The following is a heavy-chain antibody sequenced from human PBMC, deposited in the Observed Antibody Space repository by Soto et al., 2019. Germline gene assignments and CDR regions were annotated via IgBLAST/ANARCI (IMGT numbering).Heavy chain of an antibody. CDR3: AKAASFQFAQGITTIPGSYYFDY. V-gene: IGHV3-9*01. CDR1: GFTLDDYA. J-gene: IGHJ4*02. Sequence: EVQLVESGGGLVQPGRSLRLSCAASGFTLDDYAMHWVRQAPGKGLEWVSGISWNSGSIGYADSVKGRFTISRDNAKNSLYLQMNSLRAEDTALYYCAKAASFQFAQGITTIPGSYYFDYWGQGTLVTVSS. D-gene: IGHD3-22*01. CDR2: ISWNSGSI.